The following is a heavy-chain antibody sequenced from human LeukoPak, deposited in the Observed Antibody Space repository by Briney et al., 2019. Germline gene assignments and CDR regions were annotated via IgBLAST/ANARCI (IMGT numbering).Heavy chain of an antibody. CDR2: FDPEDGET. D-gene: IGHD3-10*01. V-gene: IGHV1-24*01. Sequence: GSVKVSCKVSGYTLTELSMHWVRQAPGKGLEWMGGFDPEDGETIYAQKFQGRVTMTEDTSTDTAYMELSSLRSEDTAVYYCATDRYGSGSPLFWYWGQGTLVTVSS. CDR1: GYTLTELS. J-gene: IGHJ4*02. CDR3: ATDRYGSGSPLFWY.